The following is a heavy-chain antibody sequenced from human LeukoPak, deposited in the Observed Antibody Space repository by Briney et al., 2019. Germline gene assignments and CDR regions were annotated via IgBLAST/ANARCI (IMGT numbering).Heavy chain of an antibody. D-gene: IGHD6-19*01. CDR2: ISAYNGNT. V-gene: IGHV1-18*01. CDR1: GYTFSSYG. CDR3: ARGAPYRSDWFDP. Sequence: ASVRVSCKASGYTFSSYGISWVRQAPGQGLEWMGWISAYNGNTNYAQKLQGRVTMTTDTSTSTAYMDLRSLRSDDTAVYYCARGAPYRSDWFDPWGQGTLVTVSS. J-gene: IGHJ5*02.